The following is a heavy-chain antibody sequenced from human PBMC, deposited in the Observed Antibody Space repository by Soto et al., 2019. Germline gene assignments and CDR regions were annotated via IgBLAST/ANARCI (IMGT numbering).Heavy chain of an antibody. CDR2: IDHSGSA. V-gene: IGHV4-30-2*01. J-gene: IGHJ3*02. CDR1: GGSISSGAYS. D-gene: IGHD3-22*01. Sequence: SETLSLTCAVSGGSISSGAYSWSWIRQPPGKGLEWIGYIDHSGSAYYSPSLKSRVTVSVDRSKNQFSLKLSSVTAADTAVFYCARGPYDSSGFYSAFDIWGQGTMVTVSS. CDR3: ARGPYDSSGFYSAFDI.